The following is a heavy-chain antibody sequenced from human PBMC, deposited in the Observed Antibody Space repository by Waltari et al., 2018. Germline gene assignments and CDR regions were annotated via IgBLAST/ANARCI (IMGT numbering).Heavy chain of an antibody. CDR3: AKDPAYYYYYMDV. CDR2: ISGGGDNK. Sequence: EVQVLESGGGLLQPGGSLRLSCAASGFTFSSSALTWVSPATGKGLEWVSIISGGGDNKYYADSVKGRFTISRDNSKNTVYLQMNSLRAEDTAIYYCAKDPAYYYYYMDVWGKGTTVTVSS. CDR1: GFTFSSSA. V-gene: IGHV3-23*01. J-gene: IGHJ6*03.